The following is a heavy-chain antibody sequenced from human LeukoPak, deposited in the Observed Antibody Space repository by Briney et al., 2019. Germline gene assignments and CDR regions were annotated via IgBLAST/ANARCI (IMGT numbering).Heavy chain of an antibody. CDR1: GDSFSDYY. CDR2: IYHSGST. CDR3: ARYGSGWTSFDY. J-gene: IGHJ4*02. D-gene: IGHD6-19*01. V-gene: IGHV4-59*01. Sequence: SETLSLTCIVSGDSFSDYYWSWIRQPPGKGLEWIGYIYHSGSTNYNPSLKSRVTISVDTSKNHFSLKLGSVTAADTAVYYCARYGSGWTSFDYWGQGTLVTVSS.